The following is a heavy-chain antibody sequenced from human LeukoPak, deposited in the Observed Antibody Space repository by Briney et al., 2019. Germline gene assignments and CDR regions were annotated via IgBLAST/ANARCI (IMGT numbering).Heavy chain of an antibody. CDR3: ARDQGLTAPPPYGLDA. CDR2: IIPVLNIT. Sequence: SVKVSCKTSGGTFSSSAITWVRQAPGQGLEWMGRIIPVLNITTYAQKFQGSVTITADTSTSTVYMELSSLRSEETAVYYCARDQGLTAPPPYGLDAWGQGTTVIVSS. D-gene: IGHD5-18*01. CDR1: GGTFSSSA. V-gene: IGHV1-69*04. J-gene: IGHJ6*02.